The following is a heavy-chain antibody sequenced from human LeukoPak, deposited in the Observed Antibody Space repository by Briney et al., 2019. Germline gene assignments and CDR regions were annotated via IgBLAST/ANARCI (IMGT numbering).Heavy chain of an antibody. V-gene: IGHV3-48*03. D-gene: IGHD2/OR15-2a*01. Sequence: GGSLRLSCAASGFIFSNYEMNWVRQAPGKGLEWVSYITSDGTDMYYADSVKGRFAISRDNAKNSLYLQMNSLRAEDTAVYYCARVSILIVPYYAFDIWGQGTMVTVSS. CDR2: ITSDGTDM. CDR3: ARVSILIVPYYAFDI. CDR1: GFIFSNYE. J-gene: IGHJ3*02.